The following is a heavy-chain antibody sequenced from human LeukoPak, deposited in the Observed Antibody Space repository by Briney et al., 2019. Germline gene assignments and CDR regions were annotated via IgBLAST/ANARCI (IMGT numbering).Heavy chain of an antibody. CDR2: ISPDGSEN. J-gene: IGHJ4*02. CDR3: ARGDYGGNPDY. V-gene: IGHV3-7*01. CDR1: GFTFKSYW. D-gene: IGHD4-23*01. Sequence: GGSLRLSCGASGFTFKSYWMSWVRQTPGKGLEWVANISPDGSENYYIDSVKGRFTISRDNTNNSLYLEMSSLRVDDTAVYYCARGDYGGNPDYWGQGTLVTVSS.